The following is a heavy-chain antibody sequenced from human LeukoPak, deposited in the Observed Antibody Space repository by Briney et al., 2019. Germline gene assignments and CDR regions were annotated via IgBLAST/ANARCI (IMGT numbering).Heavy chain of an antibody. CDR1: GFSFSAYP. Sequence: GGSLRLSCAASGFSFSAYPMGWVRQAPGKGLQWLSGISASGDVTFHADRVKGRFAISRDNSKNTLYLQMTGLRASDTAEYYCAKSLFTSATGTGRAFHIWGQGTMVTVSS. CDR3: AKSLFTSATGTGRAFHI. V-gene: IGHV3-23*01. J-gene: IGHJ3*02. CDR2: ISASGDVT. D-gene: IGHD1-1*01.